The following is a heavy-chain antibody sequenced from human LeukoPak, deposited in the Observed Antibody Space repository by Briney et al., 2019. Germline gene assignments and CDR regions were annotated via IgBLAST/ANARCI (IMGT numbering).Heavy chain of an antibody. CDR2: IYSGGSP. CDR3: ARDLNYYDSSGYGH. Sequence: GGSLRLSCAASGFTFSTNYMSWVRQAPGKGLEWVSVIYSGGSPYYADSVKGRFTISRDNSKNTLYLQMNSLRAEDTAVYYCARDLNYYDSSGYGHWVQGTLVTVSS. J-gene: IGHJ4*02. V-gene: IGHV3-53*01. CDR1: GFTFSTNY. D-gene: IGHD3-22*01.